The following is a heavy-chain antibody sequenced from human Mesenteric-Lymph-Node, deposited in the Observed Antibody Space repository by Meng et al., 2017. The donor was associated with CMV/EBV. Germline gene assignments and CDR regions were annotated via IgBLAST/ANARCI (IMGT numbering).Heavy chain of an antibody. CDR2: INHSGST. CDR1: GGSFSGYY. Sequence: GSLRLSCAVYGGSFSGYYWSWIRQPPGKGLEWIGEINHSGSTNYNPSLKSRVTISVDTSKNQFSLKLSSVTAADTAVYYCARDSRYGGNSVDYWGQGALVTVSS. CDR3: ARDSRYGGNSVDY. J-gene: IGHJ4*02. V-gene: IGHV4-34*01. D-gene: IGHD4-23*01.